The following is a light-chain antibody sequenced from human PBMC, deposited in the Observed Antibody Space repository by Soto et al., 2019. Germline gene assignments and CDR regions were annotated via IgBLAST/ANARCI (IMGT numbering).Light chain of an antibody. J-gene: IGKJ3*01. CDR3: PQPNSFPCT. CDR2: AAS. V-gene: IGKV1-12*01. CDR1: QGITSW. Sequence: DIQMTQSPSSVSASVGDRVTITCRASQGITSWLAWYQQKPGKAPKLLIYAASNLQSGVPSRFSGSGAGTDCTLTIRGRHPEDFATYYSPQPNSFPCTFGPGTKCDI.